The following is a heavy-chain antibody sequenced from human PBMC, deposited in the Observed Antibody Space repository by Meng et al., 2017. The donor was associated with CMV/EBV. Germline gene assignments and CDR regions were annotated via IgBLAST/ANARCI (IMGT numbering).Heavy chain of an antibody. CDR1: GFTFSSYA. V-gene: IGHV3-30-3*01. D-gene: IGHD3-10*01. J-gene: IGHJ4*02. Sequence: SGFTFSSYAIQWVRQAPGKGLEWGAVISNDGNTKFYADSVKGRFTISRDNSQNTIFLQMNSLRPEDTAVYYCARENYYGSGSLGALDYWGQGSLVTVSS. CDR2: ISNDGNTK. CDR3: ARENYYGSGSLGALDY.